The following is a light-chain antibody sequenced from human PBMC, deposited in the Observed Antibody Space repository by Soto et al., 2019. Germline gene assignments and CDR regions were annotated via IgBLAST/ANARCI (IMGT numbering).Light chain of an antibody. CDR3: YRYFSKTLT. J-gene: IGKJ4*01. CDR2: WAS. CDR1: QSVLYMSNNKNH. V-gene: IGKV4-1*01. Sequence: DIVMTQSPDSLAVSLGERATINCKSSQSVLYMSNNKNHLAWCQQKPGQPPKLVIYWASTRDSGVPDRFSGSGSGTDFTLSISSLQAEDVAVCDCYRYFSKTLTFGGGNKVEIK.